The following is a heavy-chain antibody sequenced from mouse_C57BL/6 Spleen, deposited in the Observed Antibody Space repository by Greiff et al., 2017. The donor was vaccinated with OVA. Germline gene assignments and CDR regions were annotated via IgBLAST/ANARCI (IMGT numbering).Heavy chain of an antibody. CDR3: ASGYYYGSSSYWYFDV. Sequence: QVQLKESGPELVKPGASVKLSCKASGYTFTSYDINWVKQRPGQGLEWIGWIYPRDGSTKYNEKFKGKATLTVDTSSSTAYMELHILTSEDSAVYFCASGYYYGSSSYWYFDVWGTGTTVTVSS. D-gene: IGHD1-1*01. CDR2: IYPRDGST. V-gene: IGHV1-85*01. J-gene: IGHJ1*03. CDR1: GYTFTSYD.